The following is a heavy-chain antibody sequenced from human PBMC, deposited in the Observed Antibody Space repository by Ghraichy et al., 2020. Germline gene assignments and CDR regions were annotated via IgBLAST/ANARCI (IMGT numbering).Heavy chain of an antibody. V-gene: IGHV3-23*01. J-gene: IGHJ4*02. Sequence: GESLRLSCVASGFTFSDHAMNWVRRAPGKGLEWVASIIGSGVDTYYPDSVKGRVTISRDNSRHTVYLQMNGLRAEDTAVYYCARGTQGSCIGSSCYPLDQWGQGTLVTVSS. CDR1: GFTFSDHA. CDR3: ARGTQGSCIGSSCYPLDQ. CDR2: IIGSGVDT. D-gene: IGHD2-15*01.